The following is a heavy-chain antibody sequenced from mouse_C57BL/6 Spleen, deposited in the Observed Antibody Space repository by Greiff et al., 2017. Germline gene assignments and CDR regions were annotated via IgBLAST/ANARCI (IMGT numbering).Heavy chain of an antibody. V-gene: IGHV1-9*01. CDR1: GYTFTGYW. Sequence: QVQLQQSGAELMKPGASVKLSCKATGYTFTGYWIEWVKQRPGHGLEWIGEILPGSGSTTYNEKFKGKATFTADTSSNTAYMQLSSLTTEDSAIYYCASSYYDHGGLYAMDYWGQGTSVTVSS. D-gene: IGHD2-4*01. CDR2: ILPGSGST. CDR3: ASSYYDHGGLYAMDY. J-gene: IGHJ4*01.